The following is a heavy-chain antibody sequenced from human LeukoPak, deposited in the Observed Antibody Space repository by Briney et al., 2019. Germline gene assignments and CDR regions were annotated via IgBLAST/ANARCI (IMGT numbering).Heavy chain of an antibody. CDR3: ARRGGTWWLDY. CDR1: GYRFTSYW. D-gene: IGHD2-8*02. Sequence: GEALKSSCKGSGYRFTSYWIGWVRQMPGKGLEWMGIICPGDSEIKYSPSFQGQVTISVDKSISTAYLQWSSLKASDTAMYYCARRGGTWWLDYWGQGTLVTVSS. CDR2: ICPGDSEI. J-gene: IGHJ4*02. V-gene: IGHV5-51*01.